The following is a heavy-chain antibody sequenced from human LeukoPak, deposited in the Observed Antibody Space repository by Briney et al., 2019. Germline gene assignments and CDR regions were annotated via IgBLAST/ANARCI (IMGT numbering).Heavy chain of an antibody. CDR3: ARHRERLYGDYIAH. CDR2: IYYTGST. Sequence: PSETLSLTCTVSGGSINSYYWAWIRQPPEKGRDWIGYIYYTGSTNYNPSLKSRVTLSVDTSKNQISLKLTSMTASDAGLYYCARHRERLYGDYIAHCGQGPLATVS. D-gene: IGHD4-17*01. V-gene: IGHV4-59*08. J-gene: IGHJ1*01. CDR1: GGSINSYY.